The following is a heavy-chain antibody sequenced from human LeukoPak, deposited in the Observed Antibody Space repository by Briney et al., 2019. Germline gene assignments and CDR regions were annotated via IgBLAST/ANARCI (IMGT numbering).Heavy chain of an antibody. V-gene: IGHV3-48*01. J-gene: IGHJ4*02. CDR1: GFTFSSYS. D-gene: IGHD6-19*01. CDR2: ISSSSSTI. Sequence: GGSLRLSCAASGFTFSSYSMNWVRQAPGKGLEWVSYISSSSSTIYYADSVKGRFTISRDNAKNSLYLQMNSLRAEDTAVYYCAKGGAVAGSPILIDYWGQGTLVTVSS. CDR3: AKGGAVAGSPILIDY.